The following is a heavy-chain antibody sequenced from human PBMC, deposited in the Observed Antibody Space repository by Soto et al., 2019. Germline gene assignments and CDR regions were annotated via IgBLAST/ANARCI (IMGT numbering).Heavy chain of an antibody. CDR3: ARVEVAYCGGDCYSSFDY. J-gene: IGHJ4*02. V-gene: IGHV4-34*01. D-gene: IGHD2-21*02. CDR1: GGSFSGYY. Sequence: ETLSLTCAVYGGSFSGYYWSWIRQPPGKGLEWIGEINHSGSTNYNPSLKSRVTISVDTSKNQFSLKLSSVTAADTAVYYCARVEVAYCGGDCYSSFDYWGQGP. CDR2: INHSGST.